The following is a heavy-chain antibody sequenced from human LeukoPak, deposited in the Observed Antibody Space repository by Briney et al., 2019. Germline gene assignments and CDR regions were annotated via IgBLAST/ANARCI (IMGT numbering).Heavy chain of an antibody. Sequence: SVKVSCKASGGTFSSYAISWVRQAPGQGLEWMGRIIPILGIANYAQKFQGRVTITADESTSTAYMELSSLRSEDTAVYYCARVRTGYCSSTSCYPDYWGQGTLVTVSS. J-gene: IGHJ4*02. CDR2: IIPILGIA. D-gene: IGHD2-2*01. CDR3: ARVRTGYCSSTSCYPDY. V-gene: IGHV1-69*04. CDR1: GGTFSSYA.